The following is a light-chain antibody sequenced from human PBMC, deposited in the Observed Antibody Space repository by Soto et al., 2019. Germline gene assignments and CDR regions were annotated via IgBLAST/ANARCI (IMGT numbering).Light chain of an antibody. Sequence: DIQMTQSPSTLSASVGDRVTITCRASQSISSWLAWYQQKPGKAPKLLIYKASSLESGVPSRFSGSGSGTEFTLTTSSLQPDDFETNYCQQYNSYPWTFGKGTKLE. CDR3: QQYNSYPWT. V-gene: IGKV1-5*03. J-gene: IGKJ1*01. CDR2: KAS. CDR1: QSISSW.